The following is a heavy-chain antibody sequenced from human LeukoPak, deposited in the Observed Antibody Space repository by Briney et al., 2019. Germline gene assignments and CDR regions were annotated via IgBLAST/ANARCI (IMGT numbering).Heavy chain of an antibody. D-gene: IGHD1-26*01. CDR3: AKHLRATNTYIFFGLDV. Sequence: GGSLRLSCAATVVTFKDYGMHWVRQPPGKGLEWVSGINWNGGGTDYADSVKGRFTISRDNAKNSLYLQMTSLRPEDTALYYCAKHLRATNTYIFFGLDVWGQGTTVTVSS. J-gene: IGHJ6*02. CDR2: INWNGGGT. V-gene: IGHV3-9*01. CDR1: VVTFKDYG.